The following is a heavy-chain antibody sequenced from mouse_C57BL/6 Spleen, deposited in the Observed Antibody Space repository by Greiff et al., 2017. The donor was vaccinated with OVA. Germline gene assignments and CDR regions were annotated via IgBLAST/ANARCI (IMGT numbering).Heavy chain of an antibody. CDR1: GFSLTSYG. V-gene: IGHV2-2*01. D-gene: IGHD3-2*02. Sequence: VNVVESGPGLVQPSQSLSITCTVSGFSLTSYGVHWVRQSPGKGLEWLGVIWSGGSTDYNAAFISRLSISKDNSKSQVFFKMNSLQADDTAIYYCARGGQLRPSYAMDYWGQGTSVTVSA. CDR3: ARGGQLRPSYAMDY. J-gene: IGHJ4*01. CDR2: IWSGGST.